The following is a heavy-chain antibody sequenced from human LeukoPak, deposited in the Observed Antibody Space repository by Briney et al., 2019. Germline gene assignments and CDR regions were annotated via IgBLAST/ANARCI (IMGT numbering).Heavy chain of an antibody. V-gene: IGHV4-4*02. CDR1: GGSISSSKW. CDR3: ARCEGVELLRIFAY. J-gene: IGHJ4*02. Sequence: SETLSLTCAVSGGSISSSKWWSWVRPPRGKGREWSGEIYHSGSTNYNPSLKTRVTISVDKSKNQFSLKLSSVTAADTAVYYCARCEGVELLRIFAYWGQGTLLTVSS. D-gene: IGHD1-26*01. CDR2: IYHSGST.